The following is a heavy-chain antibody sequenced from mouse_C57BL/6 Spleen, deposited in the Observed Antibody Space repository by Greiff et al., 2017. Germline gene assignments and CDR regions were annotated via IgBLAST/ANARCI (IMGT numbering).Heavy chain of an antibody. CDR1: GYAFSSYW. CDR2: IYPGDGDT. J-gene: IGHJ2*01. Sequence: QVQLQQSGAELVKPGASVKISCKASGYAFSSYWMNWVKQRPGKGLEWIGQIYPGDGDTNYNGKFKGKATLTADKSSSTAYMQLSSRTSEDSAVYFCAREEITRAVPNYFDYWGQGTTLTVSS. D-gene: IGHD2-4*01. CDR3: AREEITRAVPNYFDY. V-gene: IGHV1-80*01.